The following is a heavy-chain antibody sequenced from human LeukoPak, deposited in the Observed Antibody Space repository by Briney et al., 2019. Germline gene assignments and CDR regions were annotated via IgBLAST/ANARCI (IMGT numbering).Heavy chain of an antibody. D-gene: IGHD3-10*01. CDR3: ARGPITMVRGGADYMDV. CDR2: INPNSGGT. J-gene: IGHJ6*03. Sequence: GASVKVSCKASGYTFTGYYMHWVRQAPGQGLEWMGWINPNSGGTNYAQKFQGRVTMTRDTSISTAYMELSRLRSDGTAVYYCARGPITMVRGGADYMDVWGKGTTVTVSS. CDR1: GYTFTGYY. V-gene: IGHV1-2*02.